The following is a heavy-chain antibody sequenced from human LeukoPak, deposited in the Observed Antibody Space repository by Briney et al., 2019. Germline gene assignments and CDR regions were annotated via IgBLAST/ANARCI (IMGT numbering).Heavy chain of an antibody. V-gene: IGHV4-39*07. CDR2: IYYSGIT. CDR3: ARGVRGGGWYVYGWFDP. CDR1: GASISGSSHYF. D-gene: IGHD6-19*01. J-gene: IGHJ5*02. Sequence: SETLSLTCTVSGASISGSSHYFWGWIRQTPGKGLEWIGSIYYSGITYYTPSLKSRLTISVDTSKNQFSLKLSSVTAADTAVYYCARGVRGGGWYVYGWFDPWGQGTLVTVSS.